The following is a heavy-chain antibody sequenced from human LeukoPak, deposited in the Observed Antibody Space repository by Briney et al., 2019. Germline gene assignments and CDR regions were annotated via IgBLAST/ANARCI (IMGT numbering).Heavy chain of an antibody. J-gene: IGHJ3*02. V-gene: IGHV3-7*01. D-gene: IGHD6-13*01. CDR3: ARDHSSSWPLNDAFDI. Sequence: GGSLRLSCAASGFTFSSYWMSWVRQAPGKGLEWVANIKQDGSEKYYVDSVKGRFTISRDNAKNSLYLQMNSLRAEDTAVYYCARDHSSSWPLNDAFDIWGQGTMVTVSS. CDR1: GFTFSSYW. CDR2: IKQDGSEK.